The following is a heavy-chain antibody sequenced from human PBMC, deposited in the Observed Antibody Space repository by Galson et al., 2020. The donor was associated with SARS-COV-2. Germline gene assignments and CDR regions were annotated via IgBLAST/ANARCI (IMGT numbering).Heavy chain of an antibody. CDR2: IYTSGST. J-gene: IGHJ4*02. Sequence: ETSETLSLTCTVSGGSISSYYWSWIRQPAGKGLEWIGRIYTSGSTNYNPSLKSRVTMSVDTSKNQFSLKLSSVTAADTAVYYCARDPVGYCSGGSCYSGGFDDWGQGTLVTVSS. V-gene: IGHV4-4*07. CDR3: ARDPVGYCSGGSCYSGGFDD. CDR1: GGSISSYY. D-gene: IGHD2-15*01.